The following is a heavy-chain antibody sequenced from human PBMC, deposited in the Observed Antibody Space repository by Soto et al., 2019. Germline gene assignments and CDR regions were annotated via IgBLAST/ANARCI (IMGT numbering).Heavy chain of an antibody. Sequence: SETLSLTCAVYGGSFTGYKWTWIRQSPGKGLEWIGEIDHTGSTNFNPSLQSRVTISVDTSKNQFSLGLISVTAADTALYYCARGSMIRAYYWAQGTLVTVSS. CDR3: ARGSMIRAYY. V-gene: IGHV4-34*01. CDR2: IDHTGST. J-gene: IGHJ4*02. CDR1: GGSFTGYK. D-gene: IGHD3-10*01.